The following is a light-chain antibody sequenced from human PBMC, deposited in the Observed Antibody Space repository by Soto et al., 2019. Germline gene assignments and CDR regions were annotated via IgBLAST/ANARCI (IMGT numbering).Light chain of an antibody. CDR1: SSNIGAGYD. Sequence: QSLLTQPPSVSGAPGQRVTISCTGSSSNIGAGYDVHWYQQLPGTAPKLLIYGNSNRPSGVPDRFSGSKSGTSASLAITGLQAEDEADYYCQSYDSSLSGWRLGNGTKVTV. CDR3: QSYDSSLSGWR. J-gene: IGLJ1*01. CDR2: GNS. V-gene: IGLV1-40*01.